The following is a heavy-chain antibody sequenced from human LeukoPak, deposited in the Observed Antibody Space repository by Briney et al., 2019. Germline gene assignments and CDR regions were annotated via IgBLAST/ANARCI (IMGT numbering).Heavy chain of an antibody. CDR1: GFTFSSYA. D-gene: IGHD5-18*01. CDR2: ISGSGGST. Sequence: GGSLRLSCAASGFTFSSYAMSWVRQAPGKGLEWVSAISGSGGSTYYADSVKGRFTISRDNSKSTLYLQMNSLRAEDTAVYYCAKDRKYGYSYGPYFDYWGQGTLVTVSS. J-gene: IGHJ4*02. CDR3: AKDRKYGYSYGPYFDY. V-gene: IGHV3-23*01.